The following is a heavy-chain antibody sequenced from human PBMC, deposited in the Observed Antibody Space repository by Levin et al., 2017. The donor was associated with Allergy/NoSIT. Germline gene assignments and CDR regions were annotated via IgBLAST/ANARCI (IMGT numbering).Heavy chain of an antibody. D-gene: IGHD4-17*01. CDR1: GFTFNIYG. V-gene: IGHV3-30*03. CDR2: ISHDEKNK. Sequence: PGGSLRLSCAASGFTFNIYGMHWVRQAPGKGLEWVAVISHDEKNKYYVAPLKGRLTISRDNSKNTLYLQMNSRGAEDTAMYYGASDWRGGDYFDYWGQGTLVTVSS. CDR3: ASDWRGGDYFDY. J-gene: IGHJ4*02.